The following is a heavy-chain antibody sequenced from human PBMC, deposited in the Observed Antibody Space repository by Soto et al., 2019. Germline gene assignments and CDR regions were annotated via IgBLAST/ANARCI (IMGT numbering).Heavy chain of an antibody. J-gene: IGHJ4*02. CDR3: ARGQFDDSSGGFDY. Sequence: QVQLVESGGGVVQPGRSLRLSCAASGFTFSSYGMHWVRQAPGKGLEWVAVIWYDGSNKYYADSVKGRFTISRDNSKNTLYLQMNSQRAEDTAVYYCARGQFDDSSGGFDYWGQGTLVTVSS. V-gene: IGHV3-33*01. CDR1: GFTFSSYG. CDR2: IWYDGSNK. D-gene: IGHD3-22*01.